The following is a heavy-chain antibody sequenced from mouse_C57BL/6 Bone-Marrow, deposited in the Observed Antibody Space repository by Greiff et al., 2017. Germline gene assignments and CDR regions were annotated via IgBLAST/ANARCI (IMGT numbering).Heavy chain of an antibody. CDR1: GFNITDDY. J-gene: IGHJ2*01. CDR2: IDPEIGDT. V-gene: IGHV14-4*01. D-gene: IGHD1-3*01. CDR3: SSIESNYFDF. Sequence: VHVKQSGAELVRPGASVKMSCTASGFNITDDYIHWVKQRPEQGLEWIGWIDPEIGDTEYASKFQGKATITSDTSSNTAYLQLSSLTSEDTAVLYCSSIESNYFDFWGQDTPRTVAS.